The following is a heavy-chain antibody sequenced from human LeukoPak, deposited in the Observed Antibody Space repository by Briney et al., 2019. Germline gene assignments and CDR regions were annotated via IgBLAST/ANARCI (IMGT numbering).Heavy chain of an antibody. D-gene: IGHD7-27*01. J-gene: IGHJ4*02. CDR2: ISSSGRTI. Sequence: GGSLRVSCAASGFTFRSYGMNWVRQAPGKGLEWVSYISSSGRTIYYADSVKGRFIISRDNAKNSLYLQMNSLRAEGTAVYYCARDQGANWGWGFFDYWGQGTLVTVSS. CDR3: ARDQGANWGWGFFDY. CDR1: GFTFRSYG. V-gene: IGHV3-48*01.